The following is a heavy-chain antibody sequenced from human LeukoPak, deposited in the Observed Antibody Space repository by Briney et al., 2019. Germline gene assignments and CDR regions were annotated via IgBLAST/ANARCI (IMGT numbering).Heavy chain of an antibody. V-gene: IGHV5-51*01. CDR1: GYSFSNYW. CDR3: ARHFFHDGDWLGYFDY. CDR2: IYPGDSDT. Sequence: GGSLKISCKASGYSFSNYWIGWVRQMPGKGLEWMGIIYPGDSDTRYSPSFQGQVTISADKSISTAYLQWRSLKASDTAMYYCARHFFHDGDWLGYFDYWGQGTLVTVSS. J-gene: IGHJ4*02. D-gene: IGHD4-17*01.